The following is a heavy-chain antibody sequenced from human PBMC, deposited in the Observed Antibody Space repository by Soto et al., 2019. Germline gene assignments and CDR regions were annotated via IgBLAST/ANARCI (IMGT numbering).Heavy chain of an antibody. Sequence: ASVKVSCRASGYTFTSYYMHWVRQAPGRGPEWMGIINPSGGSTSYAQKFQGRVTMTRDTSTSTVYMELSSLRSEDTAVYYCARMWTNGSGSKKDQNYYYYYGMDVWGQGTSVTVSS. CDR2: INPSGGST. CDR1: GYTFTSYY. V-gene: IGHV1-46*01. D-gene: IGHD3-10*01. CDR3: ARMWTNGSGSKKDQNYYYYYGMDV. J-gene: IGHJ6*02.